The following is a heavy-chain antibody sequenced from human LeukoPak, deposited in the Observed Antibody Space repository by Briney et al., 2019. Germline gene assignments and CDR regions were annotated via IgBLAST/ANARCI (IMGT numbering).Heavy chain of an antibody. Sequence: GGSLRLSCAASGFTFSTYGMHWVRQAPGKGLEWVAIISYYGSNKYYADSVKGRFTISRDNSKNTLYLQMNSLRAEDTAVYYCAKDFLSGFLPTEEWAVPGTGADYWGQGTLVTVSS. J-gene: IGHJ4*02. CDR2: ISYYGSNK. D-gene: IGHD6-19*01. V-gene: IGHV3-30*18. CDR3: AKDFLSGFLPTEEWAVPGTGADY. CDR1: GFTFSTYG.